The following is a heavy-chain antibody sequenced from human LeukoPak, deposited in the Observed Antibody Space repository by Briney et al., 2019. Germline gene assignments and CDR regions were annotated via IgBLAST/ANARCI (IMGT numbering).Heavy chain of an antibody. Sequence: SETLSLTCTVSGGSISSYYWSWIWQPPGKGLEWIGYIYYSGSTNYNPSLKSRVTISVDTSKNQFSLKLSSVTAADTAVYYCARQEYSSSSFDYWGQGTLVTVSS. CDR2: IYYSGST. V-gene: IGHV4-59*01. D-gene: IGHD6-6*01. J-gene: IGHJ4*02. CDR3: ARQEYSSSSFDY. CDR1: GGSISSYY.